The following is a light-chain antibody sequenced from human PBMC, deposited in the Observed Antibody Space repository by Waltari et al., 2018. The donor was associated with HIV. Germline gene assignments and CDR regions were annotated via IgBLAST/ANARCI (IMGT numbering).Light chain of an antibody. CDR3: SSYTTRSTPDPNWV. V-gene: IGLV2-14*01. CDR1: SSDVGGYNY. Sequence: QSALTQPASVSGSPGQSITISRTGTSSDVGGYNYVSWYPQHPGKAPKLMIFEVSNRPAGCSNRFSVSKSVNTASLTISGRQAEDEADYYCSSYTTRSTPDPNWVFGGGTKLTVL. J-gene: IGLJ3*02. CDR2: EVS.